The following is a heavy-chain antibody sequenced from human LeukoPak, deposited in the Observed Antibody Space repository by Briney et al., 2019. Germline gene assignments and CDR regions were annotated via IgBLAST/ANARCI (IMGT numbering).Heavy chain of an antibody. CDR2: IYASGST. CDR3: ARVRLGGSYYSPNYYYYYMDV. Sequence: SSQTLSLTCTVSGASISSGSHYWSWIRQPAGKGLEWIGRIYASGSTNYNPSLKSRVTMSVDTSKNQFSLKLSSVTAADTAVYYCARVRLGGSYYSPNYYYYYMDVWGKGTTVTVSS. D-gene: IGHD1-26*01. V-gene: IGHV4-61*02. J-gene: IGHJ6*03. CDR1: GASISSGSHY.